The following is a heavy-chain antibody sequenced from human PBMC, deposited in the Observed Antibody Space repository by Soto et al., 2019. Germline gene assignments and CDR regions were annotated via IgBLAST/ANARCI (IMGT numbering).Heavy chain of an antibody. J-gene: IGHJ5*02. CDR1: GFTFSNAW. V-gene: IGHV3-15*01. CDR2: IKSKTDGGTT. CDR3: TTEVVAVVVWFDP. D-gene: IGHD6-19*01. Sequence: GSLRLSCAASGFTFSNAWMSWVRQAPGKGLEWVGRIKSKTDGGTTDYAAPVKGRFTISRDDSKNTLYLQMNSLKTEDTAVYYCTTEVVAVVVWFDPWGQGTLVTVSS.